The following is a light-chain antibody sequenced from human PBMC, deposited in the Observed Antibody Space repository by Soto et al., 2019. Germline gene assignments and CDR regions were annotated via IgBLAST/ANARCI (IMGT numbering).Light chain of an antibody. Sequence: QSVLTQPASVSGSPGQSITISCTGTSSDVGGYNYVSWYQQHPGKAPKLMIYEVSNRPSGVSNRFSGSKSGNTASLTIYGLQGEDVADYYCRSYTSISSDVFGTGTKVTVL. CDR1: SSDVGGYNY. CDR2: EVS. CDR3: RSYTSISSDV. J-gene: IGLJ1*01. V-gene: IGLV2-14*01.